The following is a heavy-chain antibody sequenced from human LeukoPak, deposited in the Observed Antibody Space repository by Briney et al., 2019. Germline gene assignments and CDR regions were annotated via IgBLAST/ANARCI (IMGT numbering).Heavy chain of an antibody. CDR2: ISGSGGST. D-gene: IGHD3-9*01. Sequence: GGSLRLSCAASGFTFSSYGMSWVRQAPGKGLEWVSAISGSGGSTYYADSVKGRFTISRDNSKNALYLQMNSLRAEDTAVYYCAKRGLAFDILTGQGYNWFDPWGQGTLVTVSS. J-gene: IGHJ5*02. CDR1: GFTFSSYG. CDR3: AKRGLAFDILTGQGYNWFDP. V-gene: IGHV3-23*01.